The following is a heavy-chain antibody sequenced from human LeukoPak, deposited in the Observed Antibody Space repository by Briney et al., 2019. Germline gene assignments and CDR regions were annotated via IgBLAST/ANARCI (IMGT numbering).Heavy chain of an antibody. V-gene: IGHV4-31*03. D-gene: IGHD3-10*01. Sequence: KSSETLSLTCTVSGGSISSGGYYWSWIRQHPGKGLEWIGYIYYSGSAYYNPSLKSRVTISVDTSENQFSLKLSSVTAADTAVYYCARVNSGSATKKDYWGQGTLVTVSS. CDR2: IYYSGSA. CDR3: ARVNSGSATKKDY. J-gene: IGHJ4*02. CDR1: GGSISSGGYY.